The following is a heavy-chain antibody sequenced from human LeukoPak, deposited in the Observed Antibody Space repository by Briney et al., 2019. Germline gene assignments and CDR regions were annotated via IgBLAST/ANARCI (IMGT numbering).Heavy chain of an antibody. CDR1: GGSFSAYY. D-gene: IGHD1-26*01. CDR3: ARGRGGAANDY. Sequence: KTSETLSLTCGVYGGSFSAYYCGLIRQPPGKGLEGIGDINHSGSTKYNPSLMSRVAISVDSSKNHFSLNLRSVTAADTAVYYCARGRGGAANDYWGQGTLVTVSS. J-gene: IGHJ4*02. V-gene: IGHV4-34*01. CDR2: INHSGST.